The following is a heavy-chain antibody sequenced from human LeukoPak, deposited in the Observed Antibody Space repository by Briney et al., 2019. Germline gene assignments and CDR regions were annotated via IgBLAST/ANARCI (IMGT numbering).Heavy chain of an antibody. CDR1: GYTFTGYY. CDR3: ARGSGAALWTYYYYGMDV. J-gene: IGHJ6*02. V-gene: IGHV1-2*02. D-gene: IGHD2-15*01. CDR2: INPNSGGT. Sequence: ASVKVSCKASGYTFTGYYMHWVRQAPGQGLEWMGWINPNSGGTNYAQKFQGRVTMTRDTSISTAYVELSRLRSDDTAVYYCARGSGAALWTYYYYGMDVWGQGTTVTVSS.